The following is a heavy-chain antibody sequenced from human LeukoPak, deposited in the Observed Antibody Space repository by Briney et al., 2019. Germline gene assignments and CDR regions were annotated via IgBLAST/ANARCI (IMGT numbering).Heavy chain of an antibody. CDR2: ISAYNGNT. CDR3: ARAEYCSRTSCYEMGDYYYYGMDV. V-gene: IGHV1-18*01. D-gene: IGHD2-2*01. Sequence: RASVKVSCKASGYTFTRYGISWVRQTPGQGLEWMGSISAYNGNTNYAQKLQGRVTMTTDTSTSTAYMELRSLRSDDTAVYYCARAEYCSRTSCYEMGDYYYYGMDVWGHGTTVTVSS. CDR1: GYTFTRYG. J-gene: IGHJ6*02.